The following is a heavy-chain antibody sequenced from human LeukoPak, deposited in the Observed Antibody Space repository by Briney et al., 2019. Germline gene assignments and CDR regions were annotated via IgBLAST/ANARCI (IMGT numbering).Heavy chain of an antibody. V-gene: IGHV4-34*01. CDR3: ASDYYDSSGYYSRWFDP. D-gene: IGHD3-22*01. CDR1: GGSFSGYY. J-gene: IGHJ5*02. CDR2: INHSGST. Sequence: SETLSLTCAVYGGSFSGYYWSWIRQPPGKGLEWIGEINHSGSTNYNPSLKGRVTISVDTSKNQFSLKLSSVTAADTAVYYCASDYYDSSGYYSRWFDPWGQGTLVTVSS.